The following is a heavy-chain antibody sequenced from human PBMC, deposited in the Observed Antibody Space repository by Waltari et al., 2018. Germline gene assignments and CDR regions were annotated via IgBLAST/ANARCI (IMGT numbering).Heavy chain of an antibody. CDR3: AKGRGSGWSAVYFDY. D-gene: IGHD6-19*01. J-gene: IGHJ4*02. V-gene: IGHV3-23*01. Sequence: EVQLLESGGGLVQPGGSLRLSCAASGFTFSSYAMSWVRQAPGKGLEWVSAISGSGGITYYADSVKGLFTISRDNSKNTLYLQMNSLRAEDTAVYYCAKGRGSGWSAVYFDYWGQGTLVTVSS. CDR2: ISGSGGIT. CDR1: GFTFSSYA.